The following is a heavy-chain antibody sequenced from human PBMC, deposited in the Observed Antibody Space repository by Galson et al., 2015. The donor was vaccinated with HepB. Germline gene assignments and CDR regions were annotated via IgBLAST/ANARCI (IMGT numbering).Heavy chain of an antibody. Sequence: LPCPATGLIFRSHALHWVRQAPGKGLEWVTAIWSDGYNKFYAASVKGRFTISRDNSKNMFYLQMNSLRVEDTAIYYCARDHDATVTSPFDYWGQGTLVAVSS. CDR2: IWSDGYNK. D-gene: IGHD4-11*01. CDR1: GLIFRSHA. J-gene: IGHJ4*02. V-gene: IGHV3-33*01. CDR3: ARDHDATVTSPFDY.